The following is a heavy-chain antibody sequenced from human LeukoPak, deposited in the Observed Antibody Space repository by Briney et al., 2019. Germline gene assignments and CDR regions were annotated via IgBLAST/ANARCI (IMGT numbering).Heavy chain of an antibody. D-gene: IGHD2-2*01. CDR1: GASISSGTYY. CDR3: AIQYWSNTTYYVWAVDWFDP. J-gene: IGHJ5*02. Sequence: SETLSPTYPVAGASISSGTYYFGWIRQPPGKGLQWFASIYYSGSTYYHPSLKSRVTISVDTSKNQFSLKMSYVTVGETTVDYCAIQYWSNTTYYVWAVDWFDPWGQGTLVTVSS. V-gene: IGHV4-39*01. CDR2: IYYSGST.